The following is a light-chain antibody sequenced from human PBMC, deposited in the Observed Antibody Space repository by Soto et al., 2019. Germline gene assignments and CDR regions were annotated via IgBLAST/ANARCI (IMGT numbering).Light chain of an antibody. CDR3: NSLTTSSPSRFV. CDR1: SSDIGSYEY. CDR2: DVN. J-gene: IGLJ1*01. Sequence: QSALTQPASVSGSPGQSITISCTGTSSDIGSYEYVSWYQQYPGKAPKLIIYDVNNRPSGVSNRFSGSKSGNTASLTISGLQAEDEGDYYCNSLTTSSPSRFVFGTGTKLTVL. V-gene: IGLV2-14*01.